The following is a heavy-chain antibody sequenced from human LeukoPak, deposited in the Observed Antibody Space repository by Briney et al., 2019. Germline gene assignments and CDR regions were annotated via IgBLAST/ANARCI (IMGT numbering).Heavy chain of an antibody. D-gene: IGHD3-3*01. J-gene: IGHJ4*02. CDR1: GFTFSIYA. CDR2: ISGSGGST. V-gene: IGHV3-23*01. CDR3: AKGLFHDYGDY. Sequence: GGSLRLSCAASGFTFSIYAMSWVRQAPGEGLEWVSAISGSGGSTYYADSVKGRFTISRDNSKNTLYLQMNSLRAEDTAVYYCAKGLFHDYGDYWGQGTLVTVSS.